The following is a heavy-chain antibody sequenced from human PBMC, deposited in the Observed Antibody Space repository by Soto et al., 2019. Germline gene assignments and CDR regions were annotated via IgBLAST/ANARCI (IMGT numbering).Heavy chain of an antibody. V-gene: IGHV3-13*01. Sequence: EVQLVESGGGLVEPGGSLRLSCAASGFTFSAFDMHWVRQATGKGLEWVAAIGTLHDAYYPDSVKGRFTISRENAKNSLYLQMNSLRAGDTAVYCCARQASYWHGGGGWFDPWGQGTLVTVSS. CDR1: GFTFSAFD. J-gene: IGHJ5*02. CDR3: ARQASYWHGGGGWFDP. CDR2: IGTLHDA. D-gene: IGHD2-8*02.